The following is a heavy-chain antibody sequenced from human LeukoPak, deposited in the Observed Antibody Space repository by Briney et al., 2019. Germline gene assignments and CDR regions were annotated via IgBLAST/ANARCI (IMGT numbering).Heavy chain of an antibody. V-gene: IGHV4-34*01. D-gene: IGHD3-10*01. CDR1: GGSFSGYY. CDR2: INHSGST. CDR3: ARVVRGVKFDY. J-gene: IGHJ4*02. Sequence: ASETLSLTCAVYGGSFSGYYWSWIRQPPGKGLEWIGEINHSGSTNYNPSLKSRVTISVDTSKNQFSLKLSSVTAADTAVYYCARVVRGVKFDYWGQETMVTVSS.